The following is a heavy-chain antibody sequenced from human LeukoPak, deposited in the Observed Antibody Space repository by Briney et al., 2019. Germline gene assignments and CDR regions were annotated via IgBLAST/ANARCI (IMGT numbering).Heavy chain of an antibody. V-gene: IGHV3-21*04. Sequence: GGSLRLSCAASGFTFSSYSMNWVRQAPGKGLEWVSSISSSSSYIYYTDSVKGRFSISRDNAKKSLYLQMNSLRAEDTAVYYCARGSYDYVWGSYRLYFDYWGQGTLVTVSS. CDR1: GFTFSSYS. J-gene: IGHJ4*02. D-gene: IGHD3-16*02. CDR2: ISSSSSYI. CDR3: ARGSYDYVWGSYRLYFDY.